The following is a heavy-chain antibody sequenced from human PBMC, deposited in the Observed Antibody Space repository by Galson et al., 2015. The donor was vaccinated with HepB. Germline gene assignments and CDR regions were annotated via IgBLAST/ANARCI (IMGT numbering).Heavy chain of an antibody. D-gene: IGHD1-26*01. V-gene: IGHV3-9*01. CDR3: AKAFSGATTKPLDH. CDR1: GVAYDDHV. Sequence: SLRVSCAASGVAYDDHVRHGAPLAPGKDLGWVSVISWNSDTTKHADSVKGRFTISRDNAENSLYLQMNSLTAEDTAFHYCAKAFSGATTKPLDHWGQGTLVTVSS. CDR2: ISWNSDTT. J-gene: IGHJ5*02.